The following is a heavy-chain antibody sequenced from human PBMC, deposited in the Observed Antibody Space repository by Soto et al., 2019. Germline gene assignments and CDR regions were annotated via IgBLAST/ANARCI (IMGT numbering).Heavy chain of an antibody. CDR1: GGTFSNSA. J-gene: IGHJ6*02. D-gene: IGHD2-2*01. CDR2: IMPIFRTP. CDR3: ARDKDRLQLGGNYYYILDV. Sequence: QVQLDQSGAEVKKPGSSVKLSCKASGGTFSNSAISWVRQAPGQGLEWMGGIMPIFRTPDYAQKFQASVNITSDESTSTAYMELSGLKPDDTAVYYCARDKDRLQLGGNYYYILDVWGQGTTVTVSS. V-gene: IGHV1-69*05.